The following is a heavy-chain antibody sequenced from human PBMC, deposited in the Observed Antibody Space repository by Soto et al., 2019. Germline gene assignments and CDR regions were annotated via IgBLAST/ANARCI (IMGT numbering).Heavy chain of an antibody. CDR2: IIPIFGTA. Sequence: GASVKVSCKASGGTFSSYAISWVRQAPGQGLEWMGGIIPIFGTANYAQKFQGRVTITADESTSTAYMELSSLRSEDTAVYYCARVGYDYVWGSYPVGLDIWGQGTMVTVSS. CDR3: ARVGYDYVWGSYPVGLDI. CDR1: GGTFSSYA. V-gene: IGHV1-69*13. J-gene: IGHJ3*02. D-gene: IGHD3-16*01.